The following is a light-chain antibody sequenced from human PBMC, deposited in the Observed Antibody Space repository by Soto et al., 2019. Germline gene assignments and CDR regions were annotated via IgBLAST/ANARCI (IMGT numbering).Light chain of an antibody. CDR3: QQYNDWPPAWT. CDR1: QSVRSN. Sequence: EIVMTQSPATLSVSPGERATLSCRASQSVRSNLAWYQQKPGQSPRLVIYGASTRATGIPARFGGSGSGTQFTLTISSLQSEDFAVYYCQQYNDWPPAWTFDQGTKVEI. J-gene: IGKJ1*01. V-gene: IGKV3-15*01. CDR2: GAS.